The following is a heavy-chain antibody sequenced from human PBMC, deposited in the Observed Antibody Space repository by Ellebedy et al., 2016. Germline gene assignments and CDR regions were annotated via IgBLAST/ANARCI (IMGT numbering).Heavy chain of an antibody. CDR3: ARDPPQTGRDYYDLSYGMDV. V-gene: IGHV1-18*04. D-gene: IGHD3-22*01. Sequence: ASVKVSCKASGYTFTSYGISWVRQAPGQGLEWMGWISAYNGNTNYAQKLQGRVTMTTDTSTSTAYMELRSLRSDDTAVYYCARDPPQTGRDYYDLSYGMDVWGQGTTVTVSS. J-gene: IGHJ6*02. CDR1: GYTFTSYG. CDR2: ISAYNGNT.